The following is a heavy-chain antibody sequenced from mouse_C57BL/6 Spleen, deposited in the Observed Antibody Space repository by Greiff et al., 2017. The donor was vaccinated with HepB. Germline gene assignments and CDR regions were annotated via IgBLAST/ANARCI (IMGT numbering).Heavy chain of an antibody. D-gene: IGHD2-12*01. J-gene: IGHJ3*01. CDR3: AISGPYDWFAY. Sequence: EVKLVESGPGLVKPSQSLSLTCSVTGYSITSGYYWNWIRQFPGNKLEWMGYISYDGSNNYNPSLKNRISITRDTSKNQFFLKLNSVTTEDTATYYCAISGPYDWFAYWGQGTLVTVSA. CDR1: GYSITSGYY. V-gene: IGHV3-6*01. CDR2: ISYDGSN.